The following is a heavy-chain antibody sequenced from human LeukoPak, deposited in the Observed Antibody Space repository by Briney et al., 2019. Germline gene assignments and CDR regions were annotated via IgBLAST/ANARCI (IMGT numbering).Heavy chain of an antibody. CDR3: ARDSSGWYEDYYGMDV. V-gene: IGHV3-7*01. CDR2: IKQDGSEK. Sequence: GGSLRLSCAASGFTFSSYWMSWVRQAPGKGLEGVANIKQDGSEKYYVDSVKGRFTISRDNAKNSLYLQMNSLRAEDTAVYYCARDSSGWYEDYYGMDVWGQGTTVTVSS. D-gene: IGHD6-19*01. CDR1: GFTFSSYW. J-gene: IGHJ6*02.